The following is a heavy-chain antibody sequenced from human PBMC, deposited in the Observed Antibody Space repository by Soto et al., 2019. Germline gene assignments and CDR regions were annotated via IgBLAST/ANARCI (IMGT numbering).Heavy chain of an antibody. CDR3: AGGLTLGRITMVF. J-gene: IGHJ4*02. V-gene: IGHV1-46*01. CDR2: INPSDGST. D-gene: IGHD3-10*01. Sequence: GVSVDVSSKASRDGFTSYYLYSLRQAHGQGQEWMGIINPSDGSTSYEQKFQDRVTMTRDTSTSTVYMELSSLRSEDTAVYYCAGGLTLGRITMVFWGQGTLVTVSS. CDR1: RDGFTSYY.